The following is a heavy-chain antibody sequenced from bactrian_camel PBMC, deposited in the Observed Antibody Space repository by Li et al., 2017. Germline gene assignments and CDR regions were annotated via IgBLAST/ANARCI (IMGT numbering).Heavy chain of an antibody. J-gene: IGHJ4*01. V-gene: IGHV3S40*01. Sequence: DVQLVESGGGSVQAGGSLRLSCAASRYIYSTYCMGWFRQAAGKEREGVAALTTSGGGTTSYADSVKGRFTISKDDYKNEVYLQMDNLKSEDTAVYFCVPLIVPRCNYWSQGTQVTVSS. CDR1: RYIYSTYC. CDR3: VPLIVPRCNY. CDR2: TTSGGGTT.